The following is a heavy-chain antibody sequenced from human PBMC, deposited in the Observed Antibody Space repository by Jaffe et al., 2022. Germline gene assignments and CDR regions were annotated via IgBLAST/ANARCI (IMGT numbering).Heavy chain of an antibody. D-gene: IGHD2-21*02. CDR3: ARGEVVVTYAFDI. CDR1: GFTFSSYE. Sequence: EVQLVESGGGLVQPGGSLRLSCAASGFTFSSYEMNWVRQAPGKGLEWVSYISSSGSTIYYADSVKGRFTISRDNAKNSLYLQMNSLRAEDTAVYYCARGEVVVTYAFDIWGQGTMVTVSS. V-gene: IGHV3-48*03. CDR2: ISSSGSTI. J-gene: IGHJ3*02.